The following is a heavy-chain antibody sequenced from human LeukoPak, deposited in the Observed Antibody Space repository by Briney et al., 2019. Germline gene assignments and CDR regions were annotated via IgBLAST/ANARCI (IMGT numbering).Heavy chain of an antibody. CDR3: ARQVGGSYFDY. J-gene: IGHJ4*02. D-gene: IGHD1-26*01. CDR1: GGSISSSSYY. V-gene: IGHV4-39*01. CDR2: IYYSGST. Sequence: SETLSLTCTVSGGSISSSSYYWGWLRQPPGKGLEWIGSIYYSGSTYYNPSLKSRVTISVDTSKHQFSLKLSSVTAADTAVYYCARQVGGSYFDYWGQGTLVTVSS.